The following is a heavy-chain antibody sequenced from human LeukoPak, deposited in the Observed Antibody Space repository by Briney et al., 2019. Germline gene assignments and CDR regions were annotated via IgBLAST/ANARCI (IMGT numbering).Heavy chain of an antibody. V-gene: IGHV3-53*03. J-gene: IGHJ4*02. D-gene: IGHD3-10*01. CDR2: IYSGDAT. CDR1: GFTFSIYS. Sequence: PGRSLRLSCAASGFTFSIYSMNWVRQPPGKGLEWVSAIYSGDATAFADSVKGRFTFSRDNSKNTVYLQMNSLRAEDTAVYYCARGNYQPSGSYPLDSWGQGTLVTVSS. CDR3: ARGNYQPSGSYPLDS.